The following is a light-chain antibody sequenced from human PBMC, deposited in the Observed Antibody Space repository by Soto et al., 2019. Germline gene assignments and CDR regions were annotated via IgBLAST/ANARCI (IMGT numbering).Light chain of an antibody. J-gene: IGKJ5*01. Sequence: DMVMTQSPATLSVSPGERATLSCRASKSVSDNLAWYQQKPGQAPRLLIYGASNRATGIPARFSGSGSGTDFTLTISSLEPEDFAVYYCQQRSNWPPTFGQGTRPEI. CDR3: QQRSNWPPT. V-gene: IGKV3-11*01. CDR1: KSVSDN. CDR2: GAS.